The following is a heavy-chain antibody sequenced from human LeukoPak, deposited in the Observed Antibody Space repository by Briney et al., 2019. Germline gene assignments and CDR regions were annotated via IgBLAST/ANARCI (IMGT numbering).Heavy chain of an antibody. V-gene: IGHV4-4*07. Sequence: PSETLSLTCTVSGGSISSYYWSWIRQPAGKGLEWIGRIYTSGSTNYNPSLKSRVTISVDTSRTQFSLKLSSVTAADTAMYYCARAGDSSGFHYYYYGMDVWGQGTTVTVSS. CDR1: GGSISSYY. J-gene: IGHJ6*02. D-gene: IGHD3-22*01. CDR3: ARAGDSSGFHYYYYGMDV. CDR2: IYTSGST.